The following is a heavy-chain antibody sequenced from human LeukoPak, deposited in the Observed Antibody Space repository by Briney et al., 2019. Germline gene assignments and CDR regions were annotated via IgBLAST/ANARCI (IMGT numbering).Heavy chain of an antibody. Sequence: GGSLRLSCAGSGFTFSTYSIHWVRQAPGKGLEWVSSISSDGGYIYYADSVKGRFTISRDNAKNSVYLQMKSLRAEDTAVYYCARGNAPLPFDYWDQGTLVTVSS. CDR1: GFTFSTYS. CDR3: ARGNAPLPFDY. J-gene: IGHJ4*02. D-gene: IGHD2-2*01. CDR2: ISSDGGYI. V-gene: IGHV3-21*01.